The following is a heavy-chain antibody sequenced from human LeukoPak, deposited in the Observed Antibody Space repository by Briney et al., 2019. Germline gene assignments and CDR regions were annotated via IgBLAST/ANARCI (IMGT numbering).Heavy chain of an antibody. D-gene: IGHD3-10*01. J-gene: IGHJ6*02. V-gene: IGHV1-69*13. CDR3: ARGRVADYYYYGMDV. CDR2: IIPIFGTA. Sequence: SVKVSCKASGGTFSSYAISWVRQAPGQGLEWMGGIIPIFGTANYAQKFQGRVTITADESTSTAYIELSSLRSEDTAVYYCARGRVADYYYYGMDVWGQGTTVTVSS. CDR1: GGTFSSYA.